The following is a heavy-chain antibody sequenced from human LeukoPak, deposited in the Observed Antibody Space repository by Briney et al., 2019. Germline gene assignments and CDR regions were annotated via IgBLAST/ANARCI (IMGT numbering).Heavy chain of an antibody. CDR1: GDSVSSNTAT. CDR2: TYYRSKWIY. Sequence: SQTLSLTCAIPGDSVSSNTATWNWIRQSPSRGLEWLGRTYYRSKWIYDYALSVKGRIAVNPDTSKNQFSLQLSSVPPEDTAVYYCAWALGAGGWFDNWGQGILVTVSS. D-gene: IGHD3-16*01. CDR3: AWALGAGGWFDN. J-gene: IGHJ4*02. V-gene: IGHV6-1*01.